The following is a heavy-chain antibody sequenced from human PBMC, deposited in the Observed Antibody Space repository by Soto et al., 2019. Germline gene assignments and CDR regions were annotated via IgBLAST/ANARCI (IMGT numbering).Heavy chain of an antibody. D-gene: IGHD3-10*01. V-gene: IGHV3-30*03. Sequence: GGSLRLSCAASGFTFSSYGMHWVRQAPGKGLEWVTGILYDGSDKYYADSVKGRFTISRENSKNTLYLQMNSLRTEDSAVYYCAIAGGGFGDFVHHWGQGTPVTVSS. CDR3: AIAGGGFGDFVHH. J-gene: IGHJ4*02. CDR2: ILYDGSDK. CDR1: GFTFSSYG.